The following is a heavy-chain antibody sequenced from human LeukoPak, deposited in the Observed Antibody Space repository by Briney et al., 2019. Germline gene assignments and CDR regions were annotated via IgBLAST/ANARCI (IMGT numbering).Heavy chain of an antibody. CDR1: GFTFSSYG. CDR3: AKRGGYCSGGSCYCWFDP. J-gene: IGHJ5*02. V-gene: IGHV3-30*02. D-gene: IGHD2-15*01. Sequence: PGGSPRLSCAASGFTFSSYGMHWVRQAPGKGLEWVAFIRYDGSNKYYADSVKGRFTISRDNSKNTLYLQMNSLRAEDTAVYYCAKRGGYCSGGSCYCWFDPWGQGTLATVSS. CDR2: IRYDGSNK.